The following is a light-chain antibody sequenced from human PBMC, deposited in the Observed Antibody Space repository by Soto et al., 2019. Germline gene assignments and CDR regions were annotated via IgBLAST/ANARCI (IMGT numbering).Light chain of an antibody. J-gene: IGKJ3*01. V-gene: IGKV3-15*01. Sequence: EIVMTQSPATLSVSPGERATLSCRASQSVSSNLAWYQQKPGQAPRLLIYGASTRATGIPARFSGSGSGTEFTLTISSLQSEDFAVYYCQQYNNWTSTTFGPGTKVDIK. CDR2: GAS. CDR3: QQYNNWTSTT. CDR1: QSVSSN.